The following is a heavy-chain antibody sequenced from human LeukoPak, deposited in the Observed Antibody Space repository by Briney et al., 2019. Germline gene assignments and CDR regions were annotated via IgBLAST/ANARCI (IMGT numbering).Heavy chain of an antibody. J-gene: IGHJ4*02. CDR1: GFTLSNAW. CDR3: TTIRALDY. Sequence: TGGSLRLSCAASGFTLSNAWMIWVRQAPGKGLEWVGRIKRKSDGGTTDYAAPVKGRFTISRDDSKNTLYLQMNSLKTEDTAVYYCTTIRALDYWGQGTLVTVSS. CDR2: IKRKSDGGTT. V-gene: IGHV3-15*01.